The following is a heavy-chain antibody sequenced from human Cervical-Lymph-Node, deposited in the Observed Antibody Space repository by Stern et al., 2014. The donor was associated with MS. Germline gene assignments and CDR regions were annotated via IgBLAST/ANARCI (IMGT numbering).Heavy chain of an antibody. V-gene: IGHV1-3*04. J-gene: IGHJ5*01. CDR2: IFTVDGDT. D-gene: IGHD3-10*01. CDR3: TSLSGPLDS. CDR1: GHTFSV. Sequence: VQLVQSGAEVKKPGASVKVSCKASGHTFSVHWVRQAPGQTLECMESIFTVDGDTNNSQKYQGRVTIPRDTFASTAYMELRSLRSEDTAVYYCTSLSGPLDSWGQGTLVTVSS.